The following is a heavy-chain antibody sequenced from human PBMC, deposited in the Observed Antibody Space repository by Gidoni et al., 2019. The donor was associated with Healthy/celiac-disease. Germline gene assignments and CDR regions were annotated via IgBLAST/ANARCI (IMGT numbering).Heavy chain of an antibody. V-gene: IGHV1-2*06. CDR1: GYTFTGYY. D-gene: IGHD3-10*01. J-gene: IGHJ4*02. CDR2: INPNSGGT. Sequence: QVQLVQSGAEVKKPGASVKVSCKASGYTFTGYYMHWVRQAPGQGLEWMGRINPNSGGTNYAQKFQGRVTMTRDTTISTAYMELSRLRSDDTAVYYCARWAGREYGSGSNVFDYWGQGTLVTVSS. CDR3: ARWAGREYGSGSNVFDY.